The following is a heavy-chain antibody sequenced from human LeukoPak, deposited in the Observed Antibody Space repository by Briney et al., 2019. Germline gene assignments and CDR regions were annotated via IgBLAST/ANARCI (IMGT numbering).Heavy chain of an antibody. J-gene: IGHJ4*02. D-gene: IGHD3-3*01. CDR3: ARAARRITIFGVVSLGYYFDY. Sequence: KPSETLSPTCAVYGWSFSGYYWSWIRHPPGKGLEWSWEFNHSGSTHYNPSLKRRVTISVDTSKNQFSLKLSSVTAADTAVYYCARAARRITIFGVVSLGYYFDYWGQGTLVTVSS. V-gene: IGHV4-34*01. CDR2: FNHSGST. CDR1: GWSFSGYY.